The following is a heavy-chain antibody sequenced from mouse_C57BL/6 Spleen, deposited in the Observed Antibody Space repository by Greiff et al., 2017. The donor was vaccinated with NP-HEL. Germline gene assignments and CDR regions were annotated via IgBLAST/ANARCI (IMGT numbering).Heavy chain of an antibody. V-gene: IGHV7-3*01. CDR1: GFTFTDYY. CDR3: ARYDGPLDY. Sequence: EVQLVESGGGLVQPGGSLSLSCAASGFTFTDYYMSWVRQPPGKALEWLGFIRNKANGYTTEYSASVKGRFTISRDNSQSILYLQMNALRAEDSATYYCARYDGPLDYWGQGTTLTVSS. CDR2: IRNKANGYTT. J-gene: IGHJ2*01. D-gene: IGHD2-3*01.